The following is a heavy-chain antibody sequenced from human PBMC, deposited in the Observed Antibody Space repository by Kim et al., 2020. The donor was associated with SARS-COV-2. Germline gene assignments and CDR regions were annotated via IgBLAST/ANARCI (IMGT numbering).Heavy chain of an antibody. V-gene: IGHV3-30*18. Sequence: GGSLRLSCAASGFTFSTYGMHWVRQAPGKGLEWVALISYNKNNKYYADSVKGRFTISRDNSKSTLYLQMSSLRAEDTAMYYCAKDLGQLVHIGGDHWGQGTLVTVSS. D-gene: IGHD6-6*01. CDR3: AKDLGQLVHIGGDH. CDR2: ISYNKNNK. J-gene: IGHJ4*02. CDR1: GFTFSTYG.